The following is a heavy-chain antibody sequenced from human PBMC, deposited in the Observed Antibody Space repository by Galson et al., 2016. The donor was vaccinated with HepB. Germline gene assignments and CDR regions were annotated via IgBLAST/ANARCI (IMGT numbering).Heavy chain of an antibody. V-gene: IGHV1-3*04. CDR3: ARAYASGFYAPDY. Sequence: SCKASGYTFSSYTVHWVRQAPGQRLEWMGWIATGTANTVYSQKFRGRVTFTRDPSASTAYMELSSLRSEDTAVYYCARAYASGFYAPDYWGQGTLLTVSS. CDR2: IATGTANT. J-gene: IGHJ4*02. CDR1: GYTFSSYT. D-gene: IGHD3-22*01.